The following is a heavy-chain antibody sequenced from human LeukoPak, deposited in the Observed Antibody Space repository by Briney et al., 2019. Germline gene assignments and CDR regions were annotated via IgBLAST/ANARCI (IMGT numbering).Heavy chain of an antibody. J-gene: IGHJ6*02. CDR3: AVPIAAAYDMDV. Sequence: ASVKVSCKASGYTFTSYDINWVRQATGQGLEWMGWMNPNSGNTGYAQKFQGRVTMTRNTSISTAYMQLSSLRSEDTAVYYCAVPIAAAYDMDVWGQGTTVTVSS. CDR1: GYTFTSYD. V-gene: IGHV1-8*01. D-gene: IGHD6-13*01. CDR2: MNPNSGNT.